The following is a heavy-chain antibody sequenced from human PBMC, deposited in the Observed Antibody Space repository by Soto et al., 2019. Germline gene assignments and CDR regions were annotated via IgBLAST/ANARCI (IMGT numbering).Heavy chain of an antibody. V-gene: IGHV3-23*01. Sequence: GGSLRLSCAASGFTFSSYAMSRVRQAPGKGLEWVSAISGSGGSTYYADFVKGRFTIFRDNSKNTLYLQMNSLRAEDTAVYYCAKGSSRGSNFYYGMDVWGQGTTVTVSS. CDR2: ISGSGGST. CDR3: AKGSSRGSNFYYGMDV. D-gene: IGHD2-2*01. CDR1: GFTFSSYA. J-gene: IGHJ6*02.